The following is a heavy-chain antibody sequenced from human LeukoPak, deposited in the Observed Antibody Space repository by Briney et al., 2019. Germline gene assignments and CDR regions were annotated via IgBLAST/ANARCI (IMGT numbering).Heavy chain of an antibody. Sequence: GGSLRLSXEASGFSFSAHAMSWVRQTPGKGLEWVANIKQDGSEKYYVDSVKGRFTISRDNAKNSLYLQMNSLRAEDTAVYYCARDWLTGDDYWGQGTLVTVSS. CDR3: ARDWLTGDDY. D-gene: IGHD7-27*01. J-gene: IGHJ4*02. CDR1: GFSFSAHA. V-gene: IGHV3-7*01. CDR2: IKQDGSEK.